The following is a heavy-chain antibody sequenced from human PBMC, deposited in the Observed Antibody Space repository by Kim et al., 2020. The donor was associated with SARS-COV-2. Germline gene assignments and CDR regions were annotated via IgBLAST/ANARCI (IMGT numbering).Heavy chain of an antibody. J-gene: IGHJ6*03. D-gene: IGHD1-1*01. Sequence: GGSLRLSCAASGFMFGSYAMTWVRQAPGKGLERVSAISGSGINTYYADSVKGRFTISRDNSKNTLYLQMTSLRAEDTAVYYCAKALPRGEGGTNYHYYM. CDR3: AKALPRGEGGTNYHYYM. V-gene: IGHV3-23*01. CDR1: GFMFGSYA. CDR2: ISGSGINT.